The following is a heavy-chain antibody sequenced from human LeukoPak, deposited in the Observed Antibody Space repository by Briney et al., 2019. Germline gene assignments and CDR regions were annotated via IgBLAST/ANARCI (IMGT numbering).Heavy chain of an antibody. CDR3: ARTPSIVGATRGFDY. CDR2: IIPIFGTA. Sequence: SVTVSCMASGGTFSSYAISWVRQAPGQGLEWMGGIIPIFGTANYAQKFQGRVTITADESTSTAYMELSSLRSEDTAVYYCARTPSIVGATRGFDYWGQGTLVTVSS. J-gene: IGHJ4*02. V-gene: IGHV1-69*01. CDR1: GGTFSSYA. D-gene: IGHD1-26*01.